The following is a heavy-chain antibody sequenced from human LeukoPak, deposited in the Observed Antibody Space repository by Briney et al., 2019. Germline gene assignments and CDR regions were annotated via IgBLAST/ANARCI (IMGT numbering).Heavy chain of an antibody. Sequence: PGGSLRLSCAASTINFSDYGMDWVRQAPGRGLEWVSTINPTGVRTYYADSVRGRFTISGDNSKNTVFLQINSLRVEDTAIYYCARDQPHAASWFDPWGQGTLVTVSS. V-gene: IGHV3-23*01. D-gene: IGHD2-2*01. CDR2: INPTGVRT. CDR1: TINFSDYG. J-gene: IGHJ5*02. CDR3: ARDQPHAASWFDP.